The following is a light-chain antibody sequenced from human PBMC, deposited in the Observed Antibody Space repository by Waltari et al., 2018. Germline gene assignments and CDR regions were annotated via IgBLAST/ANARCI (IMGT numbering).Light chain of an antibody. CDR3: ASYNPGSTLV. CDR2: DVT. V-gene: IGLV2-14*01. J-gene: IGLJ3*02. CDR1: SSDVRRYNY. Sequence: QSALTQPASVSGSPGQSITISCTGSSSDVRRYNYVSWYQQFPDRAPKLIIYDVTNRPSGVSNRFSGSKSANTASLTISGLQPEDEAEYYCASYNPGSTLVFGGGTKLTVL.